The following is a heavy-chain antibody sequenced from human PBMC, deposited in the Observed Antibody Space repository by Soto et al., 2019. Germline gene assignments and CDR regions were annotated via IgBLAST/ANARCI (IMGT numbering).Heavy chain of an antibody. CDR1: GFTFSSYA. CDR2: ISYDGSNK. V-gene: IGHV3-30-3*01. CDR3: ARGGSYDY. J-gene: IGHJ4*02. Sequence: GGSLRLSCAASGFTFSSYAMHWVRQAPGKGLEWVAVISYDGSNKYYADSVKGRFTISRDNSKNTLYLQMNSLRAEDTAVYYCARGGSYDYWGQGTLVTVSS. D-gene: IGHD1-26*01.